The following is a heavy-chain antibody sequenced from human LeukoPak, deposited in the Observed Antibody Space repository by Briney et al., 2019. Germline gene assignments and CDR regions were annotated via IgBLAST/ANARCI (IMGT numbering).Heavy chain of an antibody. CDR2: INPNSGGT. V-gene: IGHV1-2*02. CDR3: ARGPITILEDY. Sequence: ASVKVSCKASGYTFTGFYVHWVRQAPGQGLEWMGWINPNSGGTNYARKFQGRVTMTRDTSISTAYMELSRLRSDDTAVYYCARGPITILEDYWGQGTLVTVSS. CDR1: GYTFTGFY. J-gene: IGHJ4*02. D-gene: IGHD3-3*01.